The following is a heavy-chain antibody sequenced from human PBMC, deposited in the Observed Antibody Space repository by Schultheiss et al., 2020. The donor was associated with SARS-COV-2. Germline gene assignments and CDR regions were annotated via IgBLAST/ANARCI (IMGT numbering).Heavy chain of an antibody. CDR1: GYSISSGYY. Sequence: SETLSLTCAVSGYSISSGYYWGWIRQPQGKGLEWIGEINHSGSTYYNPSLKSRVTISVDTSKNQFSLKLSSVTAADTAVYYCARLGTYYYGSGRGAFDIWGQGTMVTVSS. D-gene: IGHD3-10*01. CDR2: INHSGST. J-gene: IGHJ3*02. V-gene: IGHV4-38-2*01. CDR3: ARLGTYYYGSGRGAFDI.